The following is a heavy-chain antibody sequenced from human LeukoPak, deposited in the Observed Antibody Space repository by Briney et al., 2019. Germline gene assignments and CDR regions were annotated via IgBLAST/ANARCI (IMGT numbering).Heavy chain of an antibody. CDR3: ARGGGGNGFDS. J-gene: IGHJ4*02. CDR1: GFTFPNYW. D-gene: IGHD4-23*01. CDR2: IKQDGSEK. V-gene: IGHV3-7*03. Sequence: PGGSLRLSCAASGFTFPNYWMTWVRQAPGKGLEWAANIKQDGSEKKYVDSVKGRFTISRDNAKNSLYLQMDSLRAEDTALYYCARGGGGNGFDSWGQGTLVTVSS.